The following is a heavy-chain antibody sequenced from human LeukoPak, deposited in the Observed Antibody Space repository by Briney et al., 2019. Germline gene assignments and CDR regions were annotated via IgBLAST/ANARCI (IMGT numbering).Heavy chain of an antibody. J-gene: IGHJ4*02. CDR3: ARYCSGASCYSGLDY. D-gene: IGHD2-2*01. CDR2: ISGSAGST. Sequence: GGSLRLSCAASGFTFNNYFMTWVRQAPGKGLEWVSTISGSAGSTYYADFVKGLFTISRDNSKNTPYLQMNSLRADDTAVYYCARYCSGASCYSGLDYWGQGTLVTVSS. V-gene: IGHV3-23*01. CDR1: GFTFNNYF.